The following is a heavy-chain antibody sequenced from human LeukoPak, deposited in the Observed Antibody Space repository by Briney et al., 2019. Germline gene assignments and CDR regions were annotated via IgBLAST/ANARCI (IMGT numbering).Heavy chain of an antibody. J-gene: IGHJ4*02. V-gene: IGHV4-38-2*01. CDR3: ARVGRYFDWLSLDY. Sequence: SETLSLTCAVSGYSISSGYYWGWIRQPPGKGLEWIGSIYHSGSTYYNPSLKSRVPISVDTPKNQFSLKLSSVTAADTAVYYCARVGRYFDWLSLDYWGQGTLVTVSS. CDR2: IYHSGST. D-gene: IGHD3-9*01. CDR1: GYSISSGYY.